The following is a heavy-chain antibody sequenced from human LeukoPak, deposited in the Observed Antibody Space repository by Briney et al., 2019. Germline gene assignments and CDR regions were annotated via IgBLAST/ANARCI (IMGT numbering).Heavy chain of an antibody. J-gene: IGHJ4*02. CDR2: IKQDGSET. Sequence: GGSLRLSCAASGFTFSSYAMNWVRQAPGKGLEWVAYIKQDGSETHYVDSVKGRFTISRDNAKNSLYLQMNSLRVEDTAVYYCAREKIVGASKFDYWGQGTLVTVSP. V-gene: IGHV3-7*01. CDR1: GFTFSSYA. D-gene: IGHD1-26*01. CDR3: AREKIVGASKFDY.